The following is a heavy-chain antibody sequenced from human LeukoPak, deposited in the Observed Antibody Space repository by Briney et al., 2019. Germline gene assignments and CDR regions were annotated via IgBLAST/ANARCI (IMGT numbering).Heavy chain of an antibody. J-gene: IGHJ3*02. Sequence: GGSLRLSCAASGFTFSSYSMNWVGQAPGKGLEWFSSISSSSSYIYYADSVKGRFTISRDNAKNSLYLQMNSLRAEDTAVYYCASTMMVVAHAFDIWGQGTMVTVSS. CDR1: GFTFSSYS. V-gene: IGHV3-21*01. CDR3: ASTMMVVAHAFDI. CDR2: ISSSSSYI. D-gene: IGHD3-22*01.